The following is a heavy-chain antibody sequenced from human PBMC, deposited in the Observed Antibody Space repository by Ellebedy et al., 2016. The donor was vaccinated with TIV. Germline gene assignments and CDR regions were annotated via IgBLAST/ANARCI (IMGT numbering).Heavy chain of an antibody. CDR2: ISGSTTTI. CDR1: GFTFSSYS. Sequence: GESLKISXAASGFTFSSYSMNWVRQAPGKGLEWVSYISGSTTTIYYADSVKGRFTISRDNAKNSLYLQMNSLRDEDTAVYYCARRGGNMRYFDYWGQGTLVTVSS. V-gene: IGHV3-48*02. J-gene: IGHJ4*02. D-gene: IGHD4-23*01. CDR3: ARRGGNMRYFDY.